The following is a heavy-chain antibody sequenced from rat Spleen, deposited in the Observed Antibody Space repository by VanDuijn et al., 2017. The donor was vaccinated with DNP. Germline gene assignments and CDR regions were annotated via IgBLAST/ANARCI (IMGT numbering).Heavy chain of an antibody. CDR3: ATHQGVRIITPYNWFAY. CDR1: GFTFSDYN. D-gene: IGHD1-6*01. Sequence: EVQLVESGGGLVQPGRSLKVSCEASGFTFSDYNVAWVRQAPQKGLEWVATIFYDGARTYYRDSVKGRFTVSRDNAKSTLYLQMDSLRSEDTATYYCATHQGVRIITPYNWFAYWGQGTLVTVSS. CDR2: IFYDGART. V-gene: IGHV5S10*01. J-gene: IGHJ3*01.